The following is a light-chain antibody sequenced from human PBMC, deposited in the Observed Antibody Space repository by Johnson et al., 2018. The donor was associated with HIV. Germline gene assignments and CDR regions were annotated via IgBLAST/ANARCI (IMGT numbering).Light chain of an antibody. J-gene: IGLJ1*01. CDR1: SSNIGNNY. CDR3: GTWDSSLYAYV. Sequence: HSVLTQPPSVSAAPGQKVTISCSGSSSNIGNNYVSWFQQLPGTAPKLLIYDNNKRPSGIPDRFSGSKSGTSATLSITGLQTGDEADYYCGTWDSSLYAYVFGTGTKVTAL. CDR2: DNN. V-gene: IGLV1-51*01.